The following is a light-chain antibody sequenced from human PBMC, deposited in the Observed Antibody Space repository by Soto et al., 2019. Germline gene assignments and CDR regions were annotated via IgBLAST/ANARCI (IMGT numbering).Light chain of an antibody. Sequence: QSVLTQPRSVSGSPGQSVTTSCTGTNSDVGAYNYVSWYQQHPGKAHKLMLYDVSRRPSGVPDRFSGSKSGNTASLTISGLQAEDEADYYCCSYAGSYTWVFGGGTKVTVL. CDR1: NSDVGAYNY. CDR2: DVS. J-gene: IGLJ3*02. CDR3: CSYAGSYTWV. V-gene: IGLV2-11*01.